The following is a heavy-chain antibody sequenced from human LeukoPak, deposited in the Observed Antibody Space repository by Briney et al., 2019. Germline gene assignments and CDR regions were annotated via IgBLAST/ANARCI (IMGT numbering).Heavy chain of an antibody. J-gene: IGHJ5*02. V-gene: IGHV3-23*01. D-gene: IGHD2/OR15-2a*01. CDR3: AKDSTSAWFDP. Sequence: GGSLRLSCAASGFTFNSFAMSWVRQAPGKGLEWVSTISGSAVSTYYADSVKGRFTISRDNSKNTVYVQMNSLRAEDTAVYYCAKDSTSAWFDPWGQGTLVTVSS. CDR1: GFTFNSFA. CDR2: ISGSAVST.